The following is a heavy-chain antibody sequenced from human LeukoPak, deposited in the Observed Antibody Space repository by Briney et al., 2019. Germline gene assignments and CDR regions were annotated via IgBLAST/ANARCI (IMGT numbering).Heavy chain of an antibody. J-gene: IGHJ3*01. Sequence: PSETLSLTCTVSGGSISTYYWTWIRQPPGKGLDRIGFIYYTGNTHYNPSLKSRVTISLDTSRNQFSLKLTSVTAADTAVYYCVRAGGLPRDDAFDLWGQGTLVTVSS. D-gene: IGHD3-10*01. V-gene: IGHV4-59*01. CDR2: IYYTGNT. CDR1: GGSISTYY. CDR3: VRAGGLPRDDAFDL.